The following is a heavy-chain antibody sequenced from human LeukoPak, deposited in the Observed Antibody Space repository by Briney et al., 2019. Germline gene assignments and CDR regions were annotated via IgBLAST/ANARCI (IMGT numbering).Heavy chain of an antibody. V-gene: IGHV3-23*01. CDR1: GFTFSTYA. D-gene: IGHD2-15*01. Sequence: PGGSLRLSCAASGFTFSTYAMSWVRQAPGKGLEWVSAISGSGGSTYYADSVKGRFTISRDNSKNTLYLQMNSLRAEDTAVYYCAKDQRWQLAPFDYWGQGTLVTVSS. CDR2: ISGSGGST. J-gene: IGHJ4*02. CDR3: AKDQRWQLAPFDY.